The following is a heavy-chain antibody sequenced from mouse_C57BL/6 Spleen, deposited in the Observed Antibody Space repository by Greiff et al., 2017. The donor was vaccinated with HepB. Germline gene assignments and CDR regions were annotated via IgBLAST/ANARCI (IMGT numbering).Heavy chain of an antibody. J-gene: IGHJ3*01. Sequence: EVKVVESGGGLVKPGGSLKLSCAASGFTFSDYGMHWVRQAPEKGLEWVANISSGSSTIYYADTVKDRFTISRDNAKNTLFLQMTSLRSEDTAIYYGAIDSSGPFAYWGQGTLVTVSA. D-gene: IGHD3-2*02. CDR2: ISSGSSTI. CDR3: AIDSSGPFAY. CDR1: GFTFSDYG. V-gene: IGHV5-17*01.